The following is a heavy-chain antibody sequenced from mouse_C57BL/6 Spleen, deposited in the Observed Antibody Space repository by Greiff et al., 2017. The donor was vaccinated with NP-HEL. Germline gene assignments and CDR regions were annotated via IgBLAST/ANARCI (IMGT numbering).Heavy chain of an antibody. V-gene: IGHV3-6*01. CDR2: ISYDGSN. CDR1: GYSITSGYY. J-gene: IGHJ2*01. CDR3: ARSHYGSSSDY. D-gene: IGHD1-1*01. Sequence: DVQLQESGPGLVKPSQSLSLTCSVTGYSITSGYYWNWIRQFPGNKLEWMGYISYDGSNNYNPSLKNRISITRDTSKNQFFLKLNSVTTEDTATYYCARSHYGSSSDYWGQGTTLTVSS.